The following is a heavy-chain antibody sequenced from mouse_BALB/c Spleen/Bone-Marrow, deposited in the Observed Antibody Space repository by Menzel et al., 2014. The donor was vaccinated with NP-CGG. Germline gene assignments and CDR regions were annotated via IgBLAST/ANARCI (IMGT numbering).Heavy chain of an antibody. D-gene: IGHD2-4*01. J-gene: IGHJ1*01. V-gene: IGHV1S56*01. CDR2: IYPGDGST. Sequence: VQLQESGPELVEPGASVKMSCKASGYTFTSYYIHWVKQRPGQGLERIGWIYPGDGSTKYNEKLKGKTTLTADKSSSTAYMLLSSLTSEDSAIYFCAIYYDYSWYFDVWGAGTTVTVSS. CDR3: AIYYDYSWYFDV. CDR1: GYTFTSYY.